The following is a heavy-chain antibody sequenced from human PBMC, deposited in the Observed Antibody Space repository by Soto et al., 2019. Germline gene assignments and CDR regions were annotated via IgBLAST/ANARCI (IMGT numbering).Heavy chain of an antibody. V-gene: IGHV4-31*03. CDR2: IYYSGST. CDR1: GGSISSGGYY. D-gene: IGHD6-13*01. J-gene: IGHJ5*02. CDR3: ARASPGYSSSWYGA. Sequence: SETLSLTCTVSGGSISSGGYYWSWIRQHPGKGLEWIGYIYYSGSTYYNPSLKSRVTISVDTSKNQFSLKLSSVTAADTAVYYCARASPGYSSSWYGAWGQGTLVTVSS.